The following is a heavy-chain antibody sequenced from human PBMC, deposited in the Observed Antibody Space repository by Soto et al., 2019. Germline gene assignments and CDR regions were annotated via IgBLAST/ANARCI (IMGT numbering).Heavy chain of an antibody. CDR3: ARSRLIGNWFDP. CDR2: IYYSGST. D-gene: IGHD3-16*01. V-gene: IGHV4-30-4*01. CDR1: GGSISSGDYY. Sequence: LSLTCTVSGGSISSGDYYWSWIRQPPGKGLEWIGYIYYSGSTYYNPSLKSRVTISVDTSKNQFSLKLSSVTAADTAVYYCARSRLIGNWFDPWGQGTLVTVSS. J-gene: IGHJ5*02.